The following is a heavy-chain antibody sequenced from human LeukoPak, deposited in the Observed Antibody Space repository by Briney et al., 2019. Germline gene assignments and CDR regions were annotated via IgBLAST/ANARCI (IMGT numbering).Heavy chain of an antibody. V-gene: IGHV3-7*01. Sequence: PGGSLRLSCAASGFTFSSYWMSWVRQAPGKGLEWVANIKQDGSEKYYVDSAKGRFTISRDNAKNSLYLQMNSLRAEDTAVYYCAREAKDSNFSIYYYYYYMDVWGKGTTVTVSS. CDR3: AREAKDSNFSIYYYYYYMDV. J-gene: IGHJ6*03. CDR2: IKQDGSEK. CDR1: GFTFSSYW. D-gene: IGHD4-11*01.